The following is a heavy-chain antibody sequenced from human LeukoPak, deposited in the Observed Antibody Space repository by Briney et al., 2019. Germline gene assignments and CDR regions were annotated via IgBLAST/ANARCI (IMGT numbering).Heavy chain of an antibody. CDR1: GFTFSTYW. D-gene: IGHD2/OR15-2a*01. CDR2: ISPDGSAR. V-gene: IGHV3-7*01. CDR3: AGWGGGCNY. Sequence: GGSLRLSCSASGFTFSTYWINWVRQAPGKGLEWVANISPDGSARYVDAVKGRFTISRDNAKNSLPMQMDSLRAEDTAVYYCAGWGGGCNYWGQGTLVTVSS. J-gene: IGHJ4*02.